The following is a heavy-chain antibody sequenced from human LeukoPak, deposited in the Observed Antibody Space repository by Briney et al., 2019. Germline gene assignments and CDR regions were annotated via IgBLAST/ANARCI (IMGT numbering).Heavy chain of an antibody. Sequence: GGSLRLSCAASGFPFSSYSMTWVRQAPGKGLEWVSSISSSSSYIYYADSVKGRFTISRDNAKNSLYLQMNSLRAEDTAVYYCARGLDIVVVVPFASFGYWGQGTLVTVSS. V-gene: IGHV3-21*01. D-gene: IGHD2-2*03. CDR2: ISSSSSYI. J-gene: IGHJ4*02. CDR1: GFPFSSYS. CDR3: ARGLDIVVVVPFASFGY.